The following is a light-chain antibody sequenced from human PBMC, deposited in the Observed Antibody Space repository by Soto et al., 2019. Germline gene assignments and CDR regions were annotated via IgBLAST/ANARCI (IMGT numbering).Light chain of an antibody. J-gene: IGKJ3*01. CDR2: GAS. CDR1: ESVGTGY. Sequence: EIVLTQSPGTLSLSPGERATLSCRASESVGTGYLAWYQQKPGQAPRLLIYGASGRATGIADRFSVSASGTDFTLTISRLEPEDFAVYYCQHYGTSALFGPGTNVDIK. CDR3: QHYGTSAL. V-gene: IGKV3-20*01.